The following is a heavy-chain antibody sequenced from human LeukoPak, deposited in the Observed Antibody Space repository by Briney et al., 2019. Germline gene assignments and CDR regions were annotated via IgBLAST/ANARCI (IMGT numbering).Heavy chain of an antibody. D-gene: IGHD2-2*01. Sequence: ASVKVSCKASEYIISSYAMHWVRQAPGQRLEWMGWINAGNGNTKYSQKFQDRVTITRDTSASTAYMELSSLGSGDTAVYYCARATVIVPAARLDVWGQGTTVIVSS. J-gene: IGHJ6*02. CDR1: EYIISSYA. V-gene: IGHV1-3*01. CDR2: INAGNGNT. CDR3: ARATVIVPAARLDV.